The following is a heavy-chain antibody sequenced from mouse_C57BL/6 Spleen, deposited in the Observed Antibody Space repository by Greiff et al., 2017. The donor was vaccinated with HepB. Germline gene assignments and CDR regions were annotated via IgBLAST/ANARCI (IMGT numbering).Heavy chain of an antibody. V-gene: IGHV1-64*01. CDR1: GYTFTSYW. D-gene: IGHD3-2*02. J-gene: IGHJ2*01. CDR3: AGTAQATSYYFDY. CDR2: IHPNSGST. Sequence: QVQLQQPGAELVKPGASVKLSCKASGYTFTSYWMHWVKQRPGQGLEWIGMIHPNSGSTNYNEKFKSKATLTVDKSSSTAYMQLSSLTSEDSAVYYCAGTAQATSYYFDYWGQGTTLTVSS.